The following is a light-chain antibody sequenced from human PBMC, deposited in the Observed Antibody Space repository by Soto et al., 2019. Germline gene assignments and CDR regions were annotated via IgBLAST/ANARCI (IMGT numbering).Light chain of an antibody. CDR3: ASFSISSTFV. CDR1: SSDIGGYNY. CDR2: EVS. V-gene: IGLV2-14*01. Sequence: QSALTQPASVSGSPGQSITISCTGTSSDIGGYNYVSWYQQHPNKAPKLMIFEVSERPSGISNRFSGSKSDNTASLTISGLRAEDEADYYCASFSISSTFVFGGGTKLTVL. J-gene: IGLJ2*01.